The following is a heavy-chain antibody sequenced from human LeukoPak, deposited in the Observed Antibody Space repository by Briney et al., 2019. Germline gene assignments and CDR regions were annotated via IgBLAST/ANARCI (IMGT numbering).Heavy chain of an antibody. V-gene: IGHV4-34*01. CDR2: INHSGTT. D-gene: IGHD3/OR15-3a*01. J-gene: IGHJ4*02. Sequence: SSETLSLTCAVYGGSFSAYYWSWIRQSPGKGLEWIGEINHSGTTVYNPSLKSRVTLSVDTSKKEFSLKLNSVTAADTAVYYCAIDYMTGTGNAGGYWGQGTLVTVSS. CDR3: AIDYMTGTGNAGGY. CDR1: GGSFSAYY.